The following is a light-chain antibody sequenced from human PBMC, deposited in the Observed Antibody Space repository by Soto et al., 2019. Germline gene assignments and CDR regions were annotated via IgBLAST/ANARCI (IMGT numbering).Light chain of an antibody. V-gene: IGKV3-11*01. CDR2: DAS. CDR3: QQYGSSPRVT. J-gene: IGKJ3*01. Sequence: ERVLTQSPATLSLFPGEGATLSCRASQSVSSNLAWYQQKPGQAPRLLIYDASNRATGIPARFSGSGSGTDFTLTISSLEPEDFAVYYCQQYGSSPRVTFGPGTKVDIK. CDR1: QSVSSN.